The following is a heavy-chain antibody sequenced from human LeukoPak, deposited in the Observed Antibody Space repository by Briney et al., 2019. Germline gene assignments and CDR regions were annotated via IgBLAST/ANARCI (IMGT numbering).Heavy chain of an antibody. CDR1: GFTFSSYS. CDR2: ISSSSSTI. CDR3: AREKKIAAAGIYYYMDV. V-gene: IGHV3-48*01. D-gene: IGHD6-13*01. Sequence: PGGSLRLSCAASGFTFSSYSMNWVRRAPGKGLEWVSYISSSSSTIYYADSVKGRFTISRDNAKNSLYLQMNSLRAEDTAVYYCAREKKIAAAGIYYYMDVWGKGTTVSVSS. J-gene: IGHJ6*03.